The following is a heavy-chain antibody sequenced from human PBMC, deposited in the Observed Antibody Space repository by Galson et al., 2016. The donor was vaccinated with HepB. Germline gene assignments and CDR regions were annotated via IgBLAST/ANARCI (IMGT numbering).Heavy chain of an antibody. J-gene: IGHJ3*02. D-gene: IGHD5-18*01. Sequence: SLRLSCAASGFTFSSYAMSWVRQAPGKGLECVSVISGSGGSTYSADSVKGRFTISRDNSKNTLYLQMSSLRADDTAVYYCAKDKEWRKDTAVVDAFDIWGQGTMVTVSS. CDR1: GFTFSSYA. CDR3: AKDKEWRKDTAVVDAFDI. V-gene: IGHV3-23*01. CDR2: ISGSGGST.